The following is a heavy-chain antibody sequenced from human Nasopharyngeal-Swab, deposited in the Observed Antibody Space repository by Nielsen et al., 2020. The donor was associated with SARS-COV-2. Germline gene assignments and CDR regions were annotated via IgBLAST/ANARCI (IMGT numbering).Heavy chain of an antibody. CDR2: IYYSGST. J-gene: IGHJ6*02. Sequence: SETLSLTCTVSGGSISSSSYYWGWIRQPPGKGLEWIGNIYYSGSTYYNPSLKSRVTISVDTSKNQFSLKLSSVTAADTAVYYCASLLNPILTGYYYYYYGMDVWGQGTTVTVSS. V-gene: IGHV4-39*07. D-gene: IGHD3-9*01. CDR3: ASLLNPILTGYYYYYYGMDV. CDR1: GGSISSSSYY.